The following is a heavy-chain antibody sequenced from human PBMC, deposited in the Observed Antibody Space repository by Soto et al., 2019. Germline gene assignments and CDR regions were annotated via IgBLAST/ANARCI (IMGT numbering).Heavy chain of an antibody. CDR1: GGSFSGYY. CDR3: ARGDVVVPAASYWFDP. CDR2: INHSGST. Sequence: SETLSLTCAVYGGSFSGYYWSWIRQPPGKGLEWIGEINHSGSTNYNPSLKSRVTISVDTSKNQFSLKLSSVTAADTAVYYCARGDVVVPAASYWFDPWGQGTLVTVSS. V-gene: IGHV4-34*01. D-gene: IGHD2-2*01. J-gene: IGHJ5*02.